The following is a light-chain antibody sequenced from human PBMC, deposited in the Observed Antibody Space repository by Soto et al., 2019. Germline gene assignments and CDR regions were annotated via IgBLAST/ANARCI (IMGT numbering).Light chain of an antibody. CDR1: QSVASSY. J-gene: IGKJ1*01. Sequence: EIVLTQSPGTLSLSPGERSTLFCRASQSVASSYLAWYQQKPGQAPRLLVYGASNRATGIPGRFSGSGSGTDFTLTISRLEPEDFVVYYCQQYGTSPTFGQGTKVDIK. V-gene: IGKV3-20*01. CDR3: QQYGTSPT. CDR2: GAS.